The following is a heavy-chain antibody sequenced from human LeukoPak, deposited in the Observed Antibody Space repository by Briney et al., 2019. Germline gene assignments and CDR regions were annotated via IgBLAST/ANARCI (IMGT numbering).Heavy chain of an antibody. D-gene: IGHD2-2*03. V-gene: IGHV1-2*02. J-gene: IGHJ1*01. CDR1: GYTFTGYY. Sequence: ASVKVSCKASGYTFTGYYMHWVRQAPGQGLEWIGWINPNSGGTNYAQKLQGRVTMTRDTSISTAYMELSRLTSDDTAIYYCARGTGYCSTTTCYGAPEYFQYWGQGTLVTVSS. CDR2: INPNSGGT. CDR3: ARGTGYCSTTTCYGAPEYFQY.